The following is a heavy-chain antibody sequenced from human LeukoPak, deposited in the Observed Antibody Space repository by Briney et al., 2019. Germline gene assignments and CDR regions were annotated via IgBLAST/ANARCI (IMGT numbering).Heavy chain of an antibody. Sequence: SETLTLTFTVSGGSISSYYWSWLRQPPGKGLEWIGYIYYSGSTNYNPSLKSRVTISVDTSKNQFSLKLSSVTAADTAVYYCARVPGNYYYDSSGYSDYWGQGTLVTVSS. V-gene: IGHV4-59*01. CDR1: GGSISSYY. J-gene: IGHJ4*02. CDR2: IYYSGST. CDR3: ARVPGNYYYDSSGYSDY. D-gene: IGHD3-22*01.